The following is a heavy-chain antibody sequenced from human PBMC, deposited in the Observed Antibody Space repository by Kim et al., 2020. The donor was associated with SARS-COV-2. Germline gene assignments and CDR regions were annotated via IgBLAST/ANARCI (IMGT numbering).Heavy chain of an antibody. CDR1: GFTFSSYG. D-gene: IGHD3-22*01. CDR3: ARDSAWASLKVVITGPDWYFDL. J-gene: IGHJ2*01. CDR2: IWYDGSNK. V-gene: IGHV3-33*01. Sequence: GGSLRLSCAASGFTFSSYGMHWVRQAPGKGLEWVAVIWYDGSNKYYADSVKGRFTISRDNSKNTLYLQMNSLRAEDKAVYYCARDSAWASLKVVITGPDWYFDLWGRGTLVTVSS.